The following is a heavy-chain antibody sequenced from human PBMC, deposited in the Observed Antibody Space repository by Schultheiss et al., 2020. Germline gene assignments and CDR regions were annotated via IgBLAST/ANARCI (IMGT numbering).Heavy chain of an antibody. CDR3: ARRGSGWNRNWFDP. CDR1: GFSLSAYR. J-gene: IGHJ5*02. CDR2: ISRSGGTI. Sequence: GGSLRLSCAASGFSLSAYRMNWVRQAPGKGLEWVSTISRSGGTIYYADSVKGRFTISRDNANNSLYLQMNSLRDEDTAVYYCARRGSGWNRNWFDPWGQGTLVTVSS. V-gene: IGHV3-48*02. D-gene: IGHD6-19*01.